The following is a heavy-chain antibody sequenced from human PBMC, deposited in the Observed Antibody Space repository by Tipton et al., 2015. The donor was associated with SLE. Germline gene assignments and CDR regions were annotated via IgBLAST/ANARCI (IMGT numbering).Heavy chain of an antibody. V-gene: IGHV4-34*01. Sequence: TLSLTCAVYGGSFSDYFWTWIRQSPGKGLEWIGGVNHSGSTDYHPSLKSRVTMSVDTSKNQFSLKLTSVTAADTALYYCARCTILGVVRGSFDSWGQGTLVTVS. CDR3: ARCTILGVVRGSFDS. CDR2: VNHSGST. CDR1: GGSFSDYF. J-gene: IGHJ4*02. D-gene: IGHD2-2*01.